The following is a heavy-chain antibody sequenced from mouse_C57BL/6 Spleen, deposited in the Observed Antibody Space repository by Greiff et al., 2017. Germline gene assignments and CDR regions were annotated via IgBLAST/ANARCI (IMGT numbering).Heavy chain of an antibody. D-gene: IGHD4-1*01. Sequence: KLMESGGGLVKPGGSLKLSCAASGFTFSSYTMSWVRQTPEKRLEWVATISGGGGNTYYPDSVKGRFTISRDNAKNTLYLQMSSLRSEDTALYYCARRSPLGTHYFDYWGQGTPLTVSS. CDR2: ISGGGGNT. V-gene: IGHV5-9*04. CDR1: GFTFSSYT. J-gene: IGHJ2*01. CDR3: ARRSPLGTHYFDY.